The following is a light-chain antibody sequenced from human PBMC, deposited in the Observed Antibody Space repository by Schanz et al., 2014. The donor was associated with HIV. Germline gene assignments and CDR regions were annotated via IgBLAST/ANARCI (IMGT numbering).Light chain of an antibody. Sequence: EIVLTQSPGTLSLSPGERATLSCRASQSVRSNYLAWYQQKPGQAPRLLIYGASSRATGIPDTFSGSGSGTDFTLTISNVEPDDFAIYYCQQYSSYPYTFGQGTKLDIQ. J-gene: IGKJ2*01. V-gene: IGKV3-20*01. CDR1: QSVRSNY. CDR2: GAS. CDR3: QQYSSYPYT.